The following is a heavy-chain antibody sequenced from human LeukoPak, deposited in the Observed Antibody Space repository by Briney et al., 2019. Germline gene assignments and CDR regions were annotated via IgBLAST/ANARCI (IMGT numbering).Heavy chain of an antibody. J-gene: IGHJ4*02. CDR1: GFTFSTSD. Sequence: ASVRVSCKASGFTFSTSDIFWVRQAPGQGLEYMGWINVNEVHADYAQNFQGRISMFTDTSTNTAYMELAGLKSNDTAVYYCAKGAEFDYVWKKSRYFDYWGQGTLVTVSS. V-gene: IGHV1-18*01. D-gene: IGHD3-16*01. CDR2: INVNEVHA. CDR3: AKGAEFDYVWKKSRYFDY.